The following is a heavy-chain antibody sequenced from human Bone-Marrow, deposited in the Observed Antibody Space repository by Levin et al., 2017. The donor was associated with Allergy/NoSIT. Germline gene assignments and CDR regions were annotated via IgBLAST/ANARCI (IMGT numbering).Heavy chain of an antibody. Sequence: PGGSLRLSCAASGFTFSSYGMHWVRQAPGKGLEWVAVISYDGSNKYYADSVKGRFTISRDNSKNTLYLQMNSLRAEDTAVYYCAKEEQTVVAGPYVTDYYYGMDVWGQGTTVTVSS. J-gene: IGHJ6*02. D-gene: IGHD6-19*01. V-gene: IGHV3-30*18. CDR2: ISYDGSNK. CDR1: GFTFSSYG. CDR3: AKEEQTVVAGPYVTDYYYGMDV.